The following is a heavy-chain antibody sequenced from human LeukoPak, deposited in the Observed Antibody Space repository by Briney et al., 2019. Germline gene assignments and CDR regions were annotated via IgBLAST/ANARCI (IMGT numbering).Heavy chain of an antibody. CDR2: FDPEDGET. CDR3: ATDRRTRSYSSGWSDFDY. Sequence: ASVKVSCKVSGYTLTELSMHWVRQAPGKGLEWMGSFDPEDGETIYAQKFQGRVTMTEDTSTDTAYMELSSLRSEDTAVYYCATDRRTRSYSSGWSDFDYWGQGTLVTVSS. J-gene: IGHJ4*02. CDR1: GYTLTELS. V-gene: IGHV1-24*01. D-gene: IGHD6-19*01.